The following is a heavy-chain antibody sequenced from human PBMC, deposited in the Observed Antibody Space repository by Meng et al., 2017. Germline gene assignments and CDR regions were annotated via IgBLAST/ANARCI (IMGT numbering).Heavy chain of an antibody. CDR2: IYHSGST. CDR1: GGSISSSNW. V-gene: IGHV4-4*02. Sequence: QGQRQESGQGLVKPSGTLSLTCAVSGGSISSSNWWSWVRQPPGKGLEWIGEIYHSGSTNYNPSLKSRVTISVDKSKNQFSLKLSSVTAADTAVYYCARAGVGYYDSSGPYSYWGQGTLVTVSS. D-gene: IGHD3-22*01. J-gene: IGHJ4*02. CDR3: ARAGVGYYDSSGPYSY.